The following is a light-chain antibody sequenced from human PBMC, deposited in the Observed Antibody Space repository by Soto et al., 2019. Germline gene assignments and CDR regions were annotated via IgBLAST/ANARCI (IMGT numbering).Light chain of an antibody. V-gene: IGLV6-57*02. CDR2: EDN. J-gene: IGLJ3*02. CDR1: SGSSASNY. Sequence: NFMLTEPHSMSESPGKTVTISCTGSSGSSASNYVQWYQQRPGSAPTTVIYEDNQRPSGVPDRFSGSIDSSSNSASLTIYGLMTEDEADYYCQSYDSSNLWVFGGGTK. CDR3: QSYDSSNLWV.